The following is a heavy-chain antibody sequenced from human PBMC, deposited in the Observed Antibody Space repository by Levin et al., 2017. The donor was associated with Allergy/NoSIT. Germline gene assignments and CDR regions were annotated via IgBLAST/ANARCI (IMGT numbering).Heavy chain of an antibody. CDR2: VYDSGST. CDR1: ADSIRSSY. V-gene: IGHV4-59*03. D-gene: IGHD1-26*01. CDR3: MGGRGWLPDY. Sequence: SQTLSLTCTVSADSIRSSYWTWIRQSPGKGLEWIGFVYDSGSTNYNPSLKSRVTISVDTSKNQFSLRLSSVTAADTALYYCMGGRGWLPDYWGQGTLVTVSS. J-gene: IGHJ4*02.